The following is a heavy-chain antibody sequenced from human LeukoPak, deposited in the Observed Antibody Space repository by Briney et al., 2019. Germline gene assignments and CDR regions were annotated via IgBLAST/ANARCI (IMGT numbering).Heavy chain of an antibody. V-gene: IGHV4-31*03. CDR2: IYYSGST. CDR3: ARQKPSTFRQYGRGRPLDS. CDR1: GGSISGGGYY. J-gene: IGHJ4*02. D-gene: IGHD4-11*01. Sequence: SETLSLTCTVSGGSISGGGYYWSWIRQLPGKGLEWIGYIYYSGSTYYNPSLKSRVTISVDTSKNQFSLKLSSVAAADTAVYYCARQKPSTFRQYGRGRPLDSWGQGTLVTVSS.